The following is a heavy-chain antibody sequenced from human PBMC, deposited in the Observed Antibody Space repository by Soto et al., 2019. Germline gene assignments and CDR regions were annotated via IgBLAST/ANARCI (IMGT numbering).Heavy chain of an antibody. Sequence: PGGSLRLSCAASGFTFSSYWMHWVRQAPGKGLVWVSRISGDVSSTDYADSVKGRFTISRDNAKNTLYLQMNSLRAEDTAVYYCDRGIGYSEQDYWGQGTLVTVSS. CDR1: GFTFSSYW. V-gene: IGHV3-74*01. CDR2: ISGDVSST. CDR3: DRGIGYSEQDY. J-gene: IGHJ4*02. D-gene: IGHD1-1*01.